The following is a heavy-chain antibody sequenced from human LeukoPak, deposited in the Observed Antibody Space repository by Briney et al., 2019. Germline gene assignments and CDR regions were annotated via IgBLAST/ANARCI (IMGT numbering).Heavy chain of an antibody. D-gene: IGHD6-19*01. J-gene: IGHJ4*02. CDR2: INGDGSSI. Sequence: GGSLRLSCAASGFSSNSYWMRWARQAPGKGLVWVARINGDGSSINYADSVKGRFTISRDNAKNSLHLQMNSLRAEDTAVYYCARGTVAGKAPYWGQGTLVTVSS. V-gene: IGHV3-74*01. CDR3: ARGTVAGKAPY. CDR1: GFSSNSYW.